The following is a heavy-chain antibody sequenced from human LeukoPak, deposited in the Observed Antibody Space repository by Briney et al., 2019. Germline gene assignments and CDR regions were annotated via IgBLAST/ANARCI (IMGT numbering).Heavy chain of an antibody. J-gene: IGHJ6*04. D-gene: IGHD3-3*02. Sequence: GESLKISCKGSGYSFTSYWIGWVRQMPGKGLEWMGIIYPGDSDTRYSPSFQGQVTISADKSISTAYLQWSSLKASDTAMYYCARTISHYYYGIDVWGKGTTVTVSS. CDR3: ARTISHYYYGIDV. CDR2: IYPGDSDT. V-gene: IGHV5-51*01. CDR1: GYSFTSYW.